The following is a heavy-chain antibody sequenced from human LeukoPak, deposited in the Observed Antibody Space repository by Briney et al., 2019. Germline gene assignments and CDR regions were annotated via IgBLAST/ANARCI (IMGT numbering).Heavy chain of an antibody. Sequence: SETLSLTCTVSGGSISSGSYYWRWIRQPAGKGLEWIGRIYTSGSTNYNPSLKSRVTMSVDTSKNQFSPKLSSVTAADTAVYYCARDGYYDSSGYYFWFDYWGQGTLVTVSS. CDR1: GGSISSGSYY. CDR2: IYTSGST. V-gene: IGHV4-61*02. J-gene: IGHJ4*02. CDR3: ARDGYYDSSGYYFWFDY. D-gene: IGHD3-22*01.